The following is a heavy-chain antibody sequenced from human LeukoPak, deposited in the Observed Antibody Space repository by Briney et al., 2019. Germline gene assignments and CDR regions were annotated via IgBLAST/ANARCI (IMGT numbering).Heavy chain of an antibody. CDR1: GGSISSYY. V-gene: IGHV4-59*08. Sequence: SETLSLTCTVSGGSISSYYWSWVRQPPGKGLEWMGYIYYSGSTNYNPSRKSRVTISVEASKNQFSLKLSSVTAADTAVYYCAGLHGDYDYYYYYGMDVWGQGTTVTVSS. CDR3: AGLHGDYDYYYYYGMDV. J-gene: IGHJ6*02. CDR2: IYYSGST. D-gene: IGHD4-17*01.